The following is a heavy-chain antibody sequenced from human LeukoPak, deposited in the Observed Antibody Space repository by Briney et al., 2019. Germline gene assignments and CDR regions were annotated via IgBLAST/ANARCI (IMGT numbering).Heavy chain of an antibody. CDR2: ISGSGGST. D-gene: IGHD6-13*01. CDR3: ARAPPQYSSSWYRRDYYYYMDV. J-gene: IGHJ6*03. Sequence: PGGSLRLSCAASGFTFSSYAMSWVRQATGKGLEWVSPISGSGGSTYYAGSVKDRVTISRDNSKNTLYLQMNSLRAEDTAVYYCARAPPQYSSSWYRRDYYYYMDVWGKGTTVTVSS. CDR1: GFTFSSYA. V-gene: IGHV3-23*01.